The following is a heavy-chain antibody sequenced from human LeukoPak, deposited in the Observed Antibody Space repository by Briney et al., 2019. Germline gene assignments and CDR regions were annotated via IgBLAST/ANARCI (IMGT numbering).Heavy chain of an antibody. V-gene: IGHV1-46*01. CDR2: INPSGGST. Sequence: ASVKVSCKASGYTFISYYIQWVRQAPGQGLEWMGIINPSGGSTSYAQKFQGRVTMTRDTSTSTVYMELSSLRSEDTAVYCCARDRGFLEWFLDYWGQGTVVTVSS. D-gene: IGHD3-3*01. CDR1: GYTFISYY. J-gene: IGHJ4*02. CDR3: ARDRGFLEWFLDY.